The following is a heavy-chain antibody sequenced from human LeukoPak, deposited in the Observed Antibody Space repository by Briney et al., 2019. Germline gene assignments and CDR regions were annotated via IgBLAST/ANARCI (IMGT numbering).Heavy chain of an antibody. CDR1: GFTFSSYA. J-gene: IGHJ3*02. CDR2: ISYDGSNK. Sequence: PGGSLRLSCAASGFTFSSYAVHWVRQAPGKGLEWVAVISYDGSNKYYADSVKGRFTISRDNSTNTLYLQMNSLRAEDTAVYYCARSIVGATRGAFDIWGQGTMVTVSS. D-gene: IGHD1-26*01. V-gene: IGHV3-30-3*01. CDR3: ARSIVGATRGAFDI.